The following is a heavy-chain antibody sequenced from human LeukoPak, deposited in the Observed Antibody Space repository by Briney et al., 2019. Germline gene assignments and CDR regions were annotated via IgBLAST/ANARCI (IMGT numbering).Heavy chain of an antibody. CDR3: ATGTLQWLWDY. V-gene: IGHV1-24*01. Sequence: GASVKVSCKASGYTFTGYYMHWVRQAPGQGLEWMGGFDPEDGETIYAQKFQGRVTMTEDTSTDTAYMELSSLRSEDTAVYYCATGTLQWLWDYWGQGTLVTVSS. CDR1: GYTFTGYY. CDR2: FDPEDGET. J-gene: IGHJ4*02. D-gene: IGHD6-19*01.